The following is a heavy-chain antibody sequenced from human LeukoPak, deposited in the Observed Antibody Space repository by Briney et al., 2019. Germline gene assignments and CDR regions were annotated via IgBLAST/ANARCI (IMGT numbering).Heavy chain of an antibody. CDR3: AKVKGWYGEGYFDY. CDR1: GFAVSCNY. Sequence: GGSLRLSCAASGFAVSCNYMNWVRQAPGKGLEWVSVIYSDGRTYYADSVKGRFSISRDISKNTLFLQMTSLRAEDTAVYYCAKVKGWYGEGYFDYWGQGTLVTVSS. D-gene: IGHD3-10*01. V-gene: IGHV3-53*01. CDR2: IYSDGRT. J-gene: IGHJ4*02.